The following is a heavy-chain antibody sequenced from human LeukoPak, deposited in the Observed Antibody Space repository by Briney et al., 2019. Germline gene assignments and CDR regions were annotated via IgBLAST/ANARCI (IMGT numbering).Heavy chain of an antibody. CDR2: ISCDGSNK. CDR3: TTDSYDFWSGYYNY. CDR1: GFTFTDYG. D-gene: IGHD3-3*01. J-gene: IGHJ4*02. Sequence: GGSLRLSCAASGFTFTDYGMHWVRQAPGKGLEWVADISCDGSNKYYADSVKGRFTISRDNSKNTLYLQINSLKTEDTAVYYCTTDSYDFWSGYYNYWGQGTLVTVSS. V-gene: IGHV3-30*03.